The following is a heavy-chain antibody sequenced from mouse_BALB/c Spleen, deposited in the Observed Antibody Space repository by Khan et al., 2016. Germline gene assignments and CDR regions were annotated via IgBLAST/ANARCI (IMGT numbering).Heavy chain of an antibody. D-gene: IGHD2-4*01. Sequence: QVQLQQSGPGLVAPSQSLSITCTVSGFSLTGFSVNWVRQPPGKALEWLGMIWGDGSTDYNSALKSRLSFSKDDSKSQVFLKMNSLQTDDTARYFCASYYEYDGGFAYWGQGTLVTVSA. V-gene: IGHV2-6-7*01. CDR2: IWGDGST. J-gene: IGHJ3*01. CDR1: GFSLTGFS. CDR3: ASYYEYDGGFAY.